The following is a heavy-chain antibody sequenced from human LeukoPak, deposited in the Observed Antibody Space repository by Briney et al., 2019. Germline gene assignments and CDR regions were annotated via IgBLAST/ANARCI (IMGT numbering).Heavy chain of an antibody. D-gene: IGHD3-10*01. J-gene: IGHJ5*02. V-gene: IGHV4-30-4*01. CDR3: ARATMVRGVIISGVNWFDP. CDR2: IYYSGST. Sequence: PSETLSLTCTVSGGSISSGDYYWSWIRQPPGKGLEWIGYIYYSGSTYYNPSLKSRVTISVDTSKNQFSLKLSSVTAADTAVYYGARATMVRGVIISGVNWFDPWGQGTLVTVSS. CDR1: GGSISSGDYY.